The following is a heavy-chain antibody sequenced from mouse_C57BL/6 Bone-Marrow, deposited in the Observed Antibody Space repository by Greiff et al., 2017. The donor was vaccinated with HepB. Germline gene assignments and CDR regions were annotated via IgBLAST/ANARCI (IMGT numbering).Heavy chain of an antibody. CDR2: IYPSDSET. J-gene: IGHJ3*01. V-gene: IGHV1-61*01. CDR1: GYTFTSYW. Sequence: VQLQQPGAELVRPGSSVKLSCKASGYTFTSYWMDWVKQRPGQGLEWIGNIYPSDSETHYNQKFKDKATLTVDKSSSTAYMQLSSLTSEDSAVYYCATGGSSAGFAYWGQGTLVTVSA. CDR3: ATGGSSAGFAY. D-gene: IGHD1-1*01.